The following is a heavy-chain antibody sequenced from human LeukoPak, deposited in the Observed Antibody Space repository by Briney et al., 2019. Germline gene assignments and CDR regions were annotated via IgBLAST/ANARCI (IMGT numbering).Heavy chain of an antibody. CDR3: ARDCGGDCSGAFDI. D-gene: IGHD2-21*01. CDR1: GYTFTSYD. CDR2: MNPNSGNT. V-gene: IGHV1-8*03. Sequence: ASVKVSCKASGYTFTSYDINWVRQATGQGLEWMGWMNPNSGNTGYAQKFRGRVTITRNTSISTAYMELSSLRSEDTAVYYCARDCGGDCSGAFDIWGQGTMVTVSS. J-gene: IGHJ3*02.